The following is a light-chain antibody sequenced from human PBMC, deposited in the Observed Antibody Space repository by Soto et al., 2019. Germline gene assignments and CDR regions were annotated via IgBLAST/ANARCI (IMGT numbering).Light chain of an antibody. CDR1: RAIRTY. CDR3: QNYNGAPWT. Sequence: DIQLTQSPSSLSASVGNRVTITCRASRAIRTYLVWYQQKPGTVPKLLIFAASTFQSGVPSRFSGSGSGTDFTLTISSLQPEDVATYYCQNYNGAPWTFGQGTKVEIK. CDR2: AAS. J-gene: IGKJ1*01. V-gene: IGKV1-27*01.